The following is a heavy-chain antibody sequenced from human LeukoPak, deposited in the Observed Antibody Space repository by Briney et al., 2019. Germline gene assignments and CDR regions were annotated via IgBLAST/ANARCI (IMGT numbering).Heavy chain of an antibody. Sequence: ASVKVSCKASGGTFSSYAISWVRQAPGQGLEWMGGIIPIFGTANYAQKFQGRVTITADKSTSTAYMELSSLRSEDTAVYYCAVLIVHDCSGGSCYSGIDYWGQGTLVTVSS. V-gene: IGHV1-69*06. D-gene: IGHD2-15*01. CDR1: GGTFSSYA. CDR3: AVLIVHDCSGGSCYSGIDY. CDR2: IIPIFGTA. J-gene: IGHJ4*02.